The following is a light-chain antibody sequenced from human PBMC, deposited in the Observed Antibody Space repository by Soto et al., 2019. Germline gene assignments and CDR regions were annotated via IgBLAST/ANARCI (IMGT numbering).Light chain of an antibody. V-gene: IGKV1-5*03. Sequence: DIQMTQSPSTLSASVGDRVTITCRASESIDRWLAWHQQKPGKAPKLLIYKASSLQNGVPSRFSGRGSGTEFTLTIISLQPDDFATYSCHQYHTYWTFGQGTKVEIK. CDR2: KAS. CDR1: ESIDRW. CDR3: HQYHTYWT. J-gene: IGKJ1*01.